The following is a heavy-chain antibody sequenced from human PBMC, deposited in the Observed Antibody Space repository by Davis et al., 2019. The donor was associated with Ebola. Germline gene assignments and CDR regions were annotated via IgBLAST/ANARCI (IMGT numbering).Heavy chain of an antibody. J-gene: IGHJ4*02. CDR2: INPNSGGT. V-gene: IGHV1-2*06. Sequence: AASVKVSCKASGYTFTGYYMHWVRQAPGQGLEWMGRINPNSGGTNYAQKFQGRVTMTRDTSISTAYMELSSLRSEDTAVYYCARGGDCSGGSCYFWDYWGQGTLVTVSS. CDR3: ARGGDCSGGSCYFWDY. D-gene: IGHD2-15*01. CDR1: GYTFTGYY.